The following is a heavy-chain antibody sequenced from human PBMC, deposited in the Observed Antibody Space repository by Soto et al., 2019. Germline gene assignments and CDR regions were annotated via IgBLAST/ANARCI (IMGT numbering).Heavy chain of an antibody. CDR2: IDWDDDK. Sequence: SGPTLVNPTQTLTLTCTFSGFSLSTSGMCVSWIRQPPGKALEWLARIDWDDDKYYSTSLKTRLTISKDTSKNQVVLTMTNMDPVDTATYYCARIRPLRQEGYSGYDFRPYYYYYMDVWGKGTTVTVSS. V-gene: IGHV2-70*11. D-gene: IGHD5-12*01. CDR3: ARIRPLRQEGYSGYDFRPYYYYYMDV. CDR1: GFSLSTSGMC. J-gene: IGHJ6*03.